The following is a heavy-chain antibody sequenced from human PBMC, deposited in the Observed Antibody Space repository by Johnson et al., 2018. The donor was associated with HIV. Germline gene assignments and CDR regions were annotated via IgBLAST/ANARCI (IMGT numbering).Heavy chain of an antibody. Sequence: QVQLVESGGGVVQPGRSLRLSCAASGFTFSSYGMHWVRQAPGKGLEWVAVIWYDGRNKYYADSVKGRFTISRDNSKKTLYLQMNSLRAEDTAVYYCARACRDGYTCDVFDIWGQGTMVTVSS. J-gene: IGHJ3*02. CDR1: GFTFSSYG. D-gene: IGHD5-24*01. CDR3: ARACRDGYTCDVFDI. CDR2: IWYDGRNK. V-gene: IGHV3-33*01.